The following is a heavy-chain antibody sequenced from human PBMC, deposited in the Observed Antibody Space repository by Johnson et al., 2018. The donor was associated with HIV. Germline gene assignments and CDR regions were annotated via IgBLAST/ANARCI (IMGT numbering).Heavy chain of an antibody. CDR1: GFTFNSYG. CDR2: ISYDGSND. D-gene: IGHD6-6*01. Sequence: QVQLVESGGGVVQPGRSLRLSCAASGFTFNSYGMHWVRQAPGKGLEWVAFISYDGSNDYYADSVKGRFTISRDNSKNTLYLQMNSLRDEDTAVYYCAKKGGRYSSSHDGFDIWGQGTMVTVSS. V-gene: IGHV3-30*18. J-gene: IGHJ3*02. CDR3: AKKGGRYSSSHDGFDI.